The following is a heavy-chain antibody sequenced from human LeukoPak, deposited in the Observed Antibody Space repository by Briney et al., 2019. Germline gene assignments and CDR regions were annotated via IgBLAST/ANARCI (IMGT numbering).Heavy chain of an antibody. Sequence: GGSLRLSCAASGFTLSSSEMNWVRQAPGKGLEWVSYISRSGSTIFYADSVKGRFTISRDNTKSSLYLQVNSLRAEDTAVYYCAKEIYGDSTGGRFQHWGQGTLVTVSS. J-gene: IGHJ1*01. CDR2: ISRSGSTI. CDR1: GFTLSSSE. V-gene: IGHV3-48*03. CDR3: AKEIYGDSTGGRFQH. D-gene: IGHD4-17*01.